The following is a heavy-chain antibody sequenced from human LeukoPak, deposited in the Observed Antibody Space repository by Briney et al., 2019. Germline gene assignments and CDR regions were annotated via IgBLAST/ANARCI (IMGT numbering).Heavy chain of an antibody. D-gene: IGHD3-10*01. CDR2: INHSGST. CDR3: ARAYYYGSGSYDAFDI. V-gene: IGHV4-34*01. J-gene: IGHJ3*02. CDR1: GGSFSGYY. Sequence: SETLSLTCAVYGGSFSGYYWSWIRQPPGKGLEWIGEINHSGSTNSNPSLKSRVTISVDTSKNQFSLKLSSVTAADTAVYYCARAYYYGSGSYDAFDIWGQGTMVTVSS.